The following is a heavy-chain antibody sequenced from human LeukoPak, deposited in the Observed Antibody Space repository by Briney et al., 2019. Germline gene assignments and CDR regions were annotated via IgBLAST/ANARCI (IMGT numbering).Heavy chain of an antibody. CDR1: GGSISSYY. CDR3: ARGSGKIFGVDK. V-gene: IGHV4-30-4*01. Sequence: SETLSLTCTVSGGSISSYYWSWIRQPPGKGLEWIGYIYYSGSTYYNPSLKSRVTISVDTSKNQFSLKLSSVTAADTAVYYCARGSGKIFGVDKWGQGTLATVSS. CDR2: IYYSGST. D-gene: IGHD3-3*01. J-gene: IGHJ4*02.